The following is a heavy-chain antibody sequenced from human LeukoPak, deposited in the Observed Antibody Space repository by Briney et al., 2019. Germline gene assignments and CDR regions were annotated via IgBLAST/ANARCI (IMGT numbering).Heavy chain of an antibody. D-gene: IGHD5-12*01. V-gene: IGHV3-30*03. CDR2: ISHDGNKE. Sequence: PGGSLRLSCTVSGFTFRVNGMHWVRQAPGKGLEWVAVISHDGNKENYVDSVKGRFTISRDNSKNMLYLQMNSLRGEDTAVYYCTRDSGYNAFDIWGQGTMVTVSS. CDR3: TRDSGYNAFDI. J-gene: IGHJ3*02. CDR1: GFTFRVNG.